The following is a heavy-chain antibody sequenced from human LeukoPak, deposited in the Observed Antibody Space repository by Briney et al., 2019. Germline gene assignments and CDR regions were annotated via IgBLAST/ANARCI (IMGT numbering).Heavy chain of an antibody. Sequence: PGGSLRHSCAASGFTFSSYAVSWVRQAPAKGLEWVSAISGSGGSTYYADSVKGRFTISRDNSKNTLYLQMNSLRAEDTAVYYCAKDYQLLPNWFDPWGQGTLVTVSS. CDR3: AKDYQLLPNWFDP. CDR2: ISGSGGST. D-gene: IGHD2-2*01. CDR1: GFTFSSYA. V-gene: IGHV3-23*01. J-gene: IGHJ5*02.